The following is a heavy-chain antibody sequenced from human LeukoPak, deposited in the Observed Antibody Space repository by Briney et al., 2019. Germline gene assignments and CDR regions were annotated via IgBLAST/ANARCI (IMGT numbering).Heavy chain of an antibody. D-gene: IGHD1-26*01. J-gene: IGHJ5*02. CDR2: IWPGDSDT. CDR1: GYDFTTYW. Sequence: PGESLKISCNISGYDFTTYWIGWVRQMPGKGLECMGIIWPGDSDTRYSPSFQDQVTISADKTISTVYLQWSSLKVSDTAIYYCARRGRGDWFDPWGQGTLVNVSS. CDR3: ARRGRGDWFDP. V-gene: IGHV5-51*01.